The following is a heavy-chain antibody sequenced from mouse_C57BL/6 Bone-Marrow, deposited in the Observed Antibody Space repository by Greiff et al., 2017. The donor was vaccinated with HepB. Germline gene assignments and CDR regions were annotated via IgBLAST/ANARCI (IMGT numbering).Heavy chain of an antibody. D-gene: IGHD1-1*01. Sequence: QVQLQQPGAELVMPGASVKLSCKASGYTFTSYWMHWVKQRPGQGLEWIGEIDPSDSYTNYNQKFKGKSTLTVDKSSSTAYMQLSSLTSEDSAVYYCARSTTVVAPYAMDYWGQGTSVTVSS. V-gene: IGHV1-69*01. CDR2: IDPSDSYT. J-gene: IGHJ4*01. CDR3: ARSTTVVAPYAMDY. CDR1: GYTFTSYW.